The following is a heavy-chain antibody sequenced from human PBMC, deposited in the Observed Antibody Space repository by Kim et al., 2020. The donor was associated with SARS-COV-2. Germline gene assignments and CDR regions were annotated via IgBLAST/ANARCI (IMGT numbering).Heavy chain of an antibody. J-gene: IGHJ4*02. CDR2: ISAYNGNT. V-gene: IGHV1-18*04. D-gene: IGHD3-10*01. CDR3: ARMVEPETPLWFGELRPIFDY. CDR1: GYTFTSYG. Sequence: ASVKVSCKASGYTFTSYGISWVRQAPGQGLEWMGWISAYNGNTNYAQKLQGRVTMTTDTSTSTAYMELRSLRSDDTAVYYCARMVEPETPLWFGELRPIFDYWGQGTLVTVSS.